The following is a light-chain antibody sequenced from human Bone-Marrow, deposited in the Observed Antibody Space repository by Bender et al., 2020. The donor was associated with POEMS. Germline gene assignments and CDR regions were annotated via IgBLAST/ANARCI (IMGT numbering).Light chain of an antibody. J-gene: IGLJ3*02. CDR3: CSYAGSSTSLV. CDR2: DVS. V-gene: IGLV2-14*03. Sequence: QSALTQPASVSGSPGQSITISCTGTSSDVGRYNYVSWYQQHPGKVPKLMIYDVSNRPSGVSNRFSGSKSGNTASLTISGLQAEDEADYYCCSYAGSSTSLVFGGGTKLTVL. CDR1: SSDVGRYNY.